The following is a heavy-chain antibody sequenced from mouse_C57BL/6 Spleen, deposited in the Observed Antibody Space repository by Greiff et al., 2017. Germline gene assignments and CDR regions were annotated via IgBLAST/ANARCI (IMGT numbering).Heavy chain of an antibody. CDR2: INPGSGGT. CDR1: GYAFTNYL. D-gene: IGHD2-1*01. J-gene: IGHJ2*01. Sequence: QVQLKQSGAELVRPGTSVKVSCKASGYAFTNYLIEWVKQRPGQGLEWIGVINPGSGGTNYNEKFKGKATLTADKSSSTTYMLLRGLTSEDSAVYFCARGLNGNFDYWGQGTTLTV. V-gene: IGHV1-54*01. CDR3: ARGLNGNFDY.